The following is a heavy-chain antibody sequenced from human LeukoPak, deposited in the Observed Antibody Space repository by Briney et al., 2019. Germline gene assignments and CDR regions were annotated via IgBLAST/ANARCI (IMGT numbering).Heavy chain of an antibody. V-gene: IGHV1-46*01. D-gene: IGHD3-3*01. CDR2: LNPSGGSS. CDR1: GYTVTSYY. Sequence: ASVKVSCKASGYTVTSYYMHWVRQAPGQGLEWMAILNPSGGSSNYAQKFQGRATLTRATSTGTVYMELSSLRSEDTAVYYCAGGVYYGMDVWGQGTTVTVSS. J-gene: IGHJ6*02. CDR3: AGGVYYGMDV.